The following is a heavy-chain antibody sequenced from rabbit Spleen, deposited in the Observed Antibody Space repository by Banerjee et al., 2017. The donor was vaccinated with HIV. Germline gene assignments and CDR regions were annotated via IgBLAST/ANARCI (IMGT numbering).Heavy chain of an antibody. V-gene: IGHV1S40*01. CDR3: ASEYPDHDTIGCAFNL. CDR1: GFSVSTNYY. CDR2: IHAGSGGST. J-gene: IGHJ4*01. D-gene: IGHD7-1*01. Sequence: QSLEESGGDLVKPGASLTLTCTASGFSVSTNYYMYWVRQAPGKGLEWIACIHAGSGGSTYYASWAKGRFTISKTSSTTVTLQMTSLTAADTATYFCASEYPDHDTIGCAFNLWGQGTLVTVS.